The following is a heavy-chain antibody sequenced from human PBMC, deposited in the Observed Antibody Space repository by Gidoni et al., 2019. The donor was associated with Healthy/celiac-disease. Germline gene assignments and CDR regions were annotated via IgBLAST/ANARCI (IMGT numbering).Heavy chain of an antibody. J-gene: IGHJ3*02. CDR1: GFTVSSNY. V-gene: IGHV3-53*01. Sequence: EVQLVESGGGLIQPGGSLRLSCAASGFTVSSNYMGWVRQAPGKGLEWVSVIYSGGSTYYADSVKGRFTISRDNSKNTLYLQMNSLRAEDTAVYYCARDSALGITGTTKAFDIWGQGTMVTVSS. CDR3: ARDSALGITGTTKAFDI. CDR2: IYSGGST. D-gene: IGHD1-7*01.